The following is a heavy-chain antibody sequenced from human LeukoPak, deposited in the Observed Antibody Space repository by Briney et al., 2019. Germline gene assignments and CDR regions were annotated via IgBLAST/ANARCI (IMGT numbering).Heavy chain of an antibody. Sequence: SETLSLTCMVSGGXISSYHCSWIRQAAGKGLEWIGRIYATGITNYNPSLKSRVTMSVDTSKNQFSLRMRSVTAADTAVYYCARDPGYSSGWNWFDPWGQGTLVTVSS. CDR3: ARDPGYSSGWNWFDP. CDR2: IYATGIT. J-gene: IGHJ5*02. CDR1: GGXISSYH. D-gene: IGHD6-19*01. V-gene: IGHV4-4*07.